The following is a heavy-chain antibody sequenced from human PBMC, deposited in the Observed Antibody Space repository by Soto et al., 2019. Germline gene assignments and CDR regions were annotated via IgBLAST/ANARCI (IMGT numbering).Heavy chain of an antibody. CDR1: GFTFSNYP. CDR3: AKVGSGWYYFDY. CDR2: MSGSGAST. Sequence: PGGSLRLSCAASGFTFSNYPMSWVRQAPGKGLEWVSGMSGSGASTYCADSVKGRFTISRDNSKNTLYLQMNSLRGEDTAIYYCAKVGSGWYYFDYWGQGTLVTVSS. J-gene: IGHJ4*02. V-gene: IGHV3-23*01. D-gene: IGHD6-19*01.